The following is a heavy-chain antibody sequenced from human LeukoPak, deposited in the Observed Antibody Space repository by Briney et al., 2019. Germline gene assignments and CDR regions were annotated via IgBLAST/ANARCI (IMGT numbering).Heavy chain of an antibody. CDR3: ARAGRYYDSSGYYNWFDP. CDR2: IYYSGST. D-gene: IGHD3-22*01. Sequence: SQTLSLTCTVSGGSISSGGYYWSWIRQHPGKGLEWIGYIYYSGSTYYNPSLKSRVTISVDTSKNQFSLKLGSVTAADTAVYYCARAGRYYDSSGYYNWFDPWGQGTLVTVSS. J-gene: IGHJ5*02. V-gene: IGHV4-31*03. CDR1: GGSISSGGYY.